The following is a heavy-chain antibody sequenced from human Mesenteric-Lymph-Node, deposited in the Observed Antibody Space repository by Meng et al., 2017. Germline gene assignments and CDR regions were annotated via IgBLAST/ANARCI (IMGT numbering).Heavy chain of an antibody. J-gene: IGHJ4*02. CDR3: ARTLDY. V-gene: IGHV3-30*01. CDR1: GFTFSSYT. Sequence: GESLKISCVASGFTFSSYTMHWVRQAPGKGLEWVASISCDGRNKYYADSVKGRFTISRDNFKKTLFLEMDSLRREDSSVYYCARTLDYWGQGTLVTVSS. CDR2: ISCDGRNK.